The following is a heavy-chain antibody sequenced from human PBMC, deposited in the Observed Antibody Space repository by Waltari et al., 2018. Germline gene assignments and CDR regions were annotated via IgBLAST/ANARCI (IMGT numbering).Heavy chain of an antibody. CDR3: ARVNCSSTSCYGPNWFDP. CDR1: GGSISSYY. Sequence: QVQLQESGPGLVKPSETLSLTCTVSGGSISSYYWSWLRQPPGKGLEWIGYIYYSGSTNYNPSLKSRVTISVDTSKNQFSLKLSSVTAADTAVYYCARVNCSSTSCYGPNWFDPWGQGTLVTVSS. CDR2: IYYSGST. D-gene: IGHD2-2*01. J-gene: IGHJ5*02. V-gene: IGHV4-59*01.